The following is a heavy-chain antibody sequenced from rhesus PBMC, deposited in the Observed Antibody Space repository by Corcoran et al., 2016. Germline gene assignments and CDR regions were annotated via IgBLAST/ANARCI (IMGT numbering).Heavy chain of an antibody. CDR1: GGSISGGYD. V-gene: IGHV4-76*01. J-gene: IGHJ4*01. CDR2: IYGSSGST. Sequence: QVQLQESGPGLVKPSETLSPTCAVSGGSISGGYDWRWFRQPPGRGLEWVGCIYGSSGSTNYNPSLKNRVTISKDTSKNQFSLKLSSVTAADTAVYYCARQRGYSNYFVDYWGQGVLVTVSS. D-gene: IGHD4-23*01. CDR3: ARQRGYSNYFVDY.